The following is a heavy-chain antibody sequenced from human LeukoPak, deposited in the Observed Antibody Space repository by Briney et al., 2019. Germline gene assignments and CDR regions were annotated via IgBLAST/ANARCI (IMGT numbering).Heavy chain of an antibody. CDR2: MNPNSGNT. J-gene: IGHJ6*03. V-gene: IGHV1-8*01. D-gene: IGHD1-1*01. CDR3: ARVRPKGRGSNRYYYYYYYMDV. Sequence: ASVKVSCKLSVYTFTSYDINWVRQATGQGLEWMGWMNPNSGNTGYAQKFQGRVAMTRNTSISTAYMELSSLRSEDTAVYYCARVRPKGRGSNRYYYYYYYMDVWGKGTTVTVSS. CDR1: VYTFTSYD.